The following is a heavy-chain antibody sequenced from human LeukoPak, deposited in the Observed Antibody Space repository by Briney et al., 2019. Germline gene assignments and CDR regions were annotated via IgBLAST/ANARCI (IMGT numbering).Heavy chain of an antibody. CDR2: IYYSGST. D-gene: IGHD3-22*01. CDR1: GGSISSYY. Sequence: SETLSLTCTVSGGSISSYYWSWIRQPPGKGLGWIGYIYYSGSTNYNPSLKSRVTISVDTSKNQFSLKLSSVTAADTAVYYCARASYYYDSSGYRGGAFDIWGQGTMVTVSS. J-gene: IGHJ3*02. CDR3: ARASYYYDSSGYRGGAFDI. V-gene: IGHV4-59*01.